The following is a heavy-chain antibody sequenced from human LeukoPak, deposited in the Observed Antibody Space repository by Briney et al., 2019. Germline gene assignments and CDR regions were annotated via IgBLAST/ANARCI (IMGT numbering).Heavy chain of an antibody. V-gene: IGHV4-39*01. D-gene: IGHD6-19*01. CDR3: ARLWLAVEGALDWFDP. J-gene: IGHJ5*02. CDR1: GGSISSSSYY. Sequence: PSETLSLTCTVSGGSISSSSYYWGWIRQPPGKGLEWIGSIYYSGSTYYNPSLKSRVTISVDTSKNQFSLKLSSVTAADTAVYYCARLWLAVEGALDWFDPWGQGTLVTVSS. CDR2: IYYSGST.